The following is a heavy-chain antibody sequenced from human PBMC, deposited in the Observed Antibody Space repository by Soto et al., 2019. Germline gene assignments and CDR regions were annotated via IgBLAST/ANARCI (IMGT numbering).Heavy chain of an antibody. CDR2: INSDGSTT. V-gene: IGHV3-74*01. Sequence: EVQLVESGGGLVQPGGSLRLSCAASGFTFSSYWMHWVRQAPGKGLVWVSRINSDGSTTSYADSVKGRFTISRDNAKSTLYLQMNSLRAEDTAVYYCARVGTGAYHFDYWGQGTLVTVSS. CDR1: GFTFSSYW. CDR3: ARVGTGAYHFDY. J-gene: IGHJ4*02. D-gene: IGHD7-27*01.